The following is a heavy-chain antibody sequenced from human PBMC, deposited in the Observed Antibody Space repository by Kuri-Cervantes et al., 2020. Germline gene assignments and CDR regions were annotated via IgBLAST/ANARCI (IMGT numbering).Heavy chain of an antibody. CDR3: ARDFSQWGDGWFDP. CDR2: AYSSGST. V-gene: IGHV4-4*07. J-gene: IGHJ5*02. CDR1: GGSISTYY. Sequence: SETLSLTCAVSGGSISTYYWTWIRQPAGKGLEWIGRAYSSGSTSYNPSLMSRVTISLDKSKNQFSLKLISVTAADTAVYYCARDFSQWGDGWFDPWGQGTLVTVSS. D-gene: IGHD5-24*01.